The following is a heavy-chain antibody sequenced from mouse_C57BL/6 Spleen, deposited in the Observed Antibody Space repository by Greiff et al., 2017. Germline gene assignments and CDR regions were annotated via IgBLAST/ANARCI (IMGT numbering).Heavy chain of an antibody. CDR3: ARLPSGDRFAY. J-gene: IGHJ3*01. CDR1: GFTFSSYG. V-gene: IGHV5-6*01. D-gene: IGHD3-3*01. Sequence: EVQLVESGGDLVKPGGSLKLSCAASGFTFSSYGMSWVRQTPDKRLEWVATISSGGSYTYYPDSVKGRFTISRDNAKNTLYLQMSSLKSEDTAMYYCARLPSGDRFAYWGQGTLVTVSA. CDR2: ISSGGSYT.